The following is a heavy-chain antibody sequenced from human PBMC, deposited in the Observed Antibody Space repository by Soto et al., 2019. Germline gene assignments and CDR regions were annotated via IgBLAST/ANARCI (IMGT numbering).Heavy chain of an antibody. CDR3: ARSIAVAGFYGMSV. CDR1: GGSISSYY. V-gene: IGHV4-59*01. J-gene: IGHJ6*02. D-gene: IGHD6-19*01. Sequence: QVQLQESGPGLVKPSETLSLTCTVSGGSISSYYWSWIRQPPGKGLGWIAFIYHSGSTDYNPSLKSRVTISVDTSKNQFSLKLSSVTAADTAVYYCARSIAVAGFYGMSVWGQGTTVTVSS. CDR2: IYHSGST.